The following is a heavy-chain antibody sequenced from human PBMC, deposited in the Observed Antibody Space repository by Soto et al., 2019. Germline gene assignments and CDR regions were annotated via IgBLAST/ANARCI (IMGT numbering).Heavy chain of an antibody. D-gene: IGHD3-3*02. Sequence: GGSLRLSCAASGFTFSSYAMSWVRQAPGKGLEWVSAISGSGGSTYYADSVKGRFTISRDNSKNTLYLQMNSLRAEDTAVYYCAKAHFWSGYYNYYYYYGMDVWGQGTTVTVSS. V-gene: IGHV3-23*01. CDR1: GFTFSSYA. CDR3: AKAHFWSGYYNYYYYYGMDV. CDR2: ISGSGGST. J-gene: IGHJ6*02.